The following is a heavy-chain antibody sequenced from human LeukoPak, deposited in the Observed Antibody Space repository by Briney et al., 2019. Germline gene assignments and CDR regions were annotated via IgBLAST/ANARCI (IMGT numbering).Heavy chain of an antibody. Sequence: PGGSLRLSCAASGFTFSSYAMSWVRQAPGKGLEWVSSISSSSSYIYYADSVKGRFTISRDNAKNSLYLQMNSLRAEDTAVYYCARDQGGYSYGTIDYWGQGTLVTVSS. CDR1: GFTFSSYA. CDR2: ISSSSSYI. D-gene: IGHD5-18*01. CDR3: ARDQGGYSYGTIDY. V-gene: IGHV3-21*01. J-gene: IGHJ4*02.